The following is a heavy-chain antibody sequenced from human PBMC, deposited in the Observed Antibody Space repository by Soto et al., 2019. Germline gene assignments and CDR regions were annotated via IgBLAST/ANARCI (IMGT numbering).Heavy chain of an antibody. Sequence: GGSLRLSCAASGFTFSSYSMNWVRQAPGKGLEWVSSISSGSSYIYYADSVKGRFTISRDNAKNSLYLQMNSLRAEDTAVYYCAREVEYGSSSDYWGQGTLGTVST. D-gene: IGHD6-13*01. J-gene: IGHJ4*02. CDR1: GFTFSSYS. CDR3: AREVEYGSSSDY. CDR2: ISSGSSYI. V-gene: IGHV3-21*01.